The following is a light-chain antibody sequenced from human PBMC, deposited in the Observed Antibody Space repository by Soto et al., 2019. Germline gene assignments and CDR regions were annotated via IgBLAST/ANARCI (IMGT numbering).Light chain of an antibody. V-gene: IGLV2-14*01. CDR2: EVS. J-gene: IGLJ3*02. Sequence: QSALTQPASVSGSPGQSITISCTGTSSDVGGYNYVSWYQQHPGKAPKLMVYEVSNRPSGVSNRFSGFKSGNTASLTISGLQTEDVADYYCSSYTRSATWVFGGGTKLTVL. CDR3: SSYTRSATWV. CDR1: SSDVGGYNY.